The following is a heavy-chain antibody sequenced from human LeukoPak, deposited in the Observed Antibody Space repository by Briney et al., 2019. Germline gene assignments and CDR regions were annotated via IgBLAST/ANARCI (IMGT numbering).Heavy chain of an antibody. CDR1: GFTFSDSP. CDR3: AKLGITMIGGV. J-gene: IGHJ6*04. D-gene: IGHD3-10*02. V-gene: IGHV3-73*01. Sequence: GGSLRLSCSASGFTFSDSPIHWVRQASGKGLEWVGRIRSHANNYATEYTASLKGRFTMSRDDSKNTAYLQMNSLRAEDTAVYYCAKLGITMIGGVWGKGTTVTISS. CDR2: IRSHANNYAT.